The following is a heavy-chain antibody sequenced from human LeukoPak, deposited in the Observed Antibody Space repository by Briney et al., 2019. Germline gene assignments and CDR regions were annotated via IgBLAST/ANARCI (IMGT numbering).Heavy chain of an antibody. J-gene: IGHJ6*04. CDR3: ARVAVVADANYYGVDV. CDR2: FYYTGRT. D-gene: IGHD2-15*01. Sequence: SETLSLTCTVSGDSISGYYWTWIRQPPGKGLEWIGYFYYTGRTIYNPSLKSRVTISVDTSKNLFSLKLSSVTATDTAVYYCARVAVVADANYYGVDVWGKGITVTVSS. CDR1: GDSISGYY. V-gene: IGHV4-59*13.